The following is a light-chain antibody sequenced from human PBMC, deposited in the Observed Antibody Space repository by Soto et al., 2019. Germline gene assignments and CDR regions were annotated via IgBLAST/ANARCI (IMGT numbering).Light chain of an antibody. V-gene: IGKV3-20*01. CDR1: QSVSNDF. J-gene: IGKJ1*01. CDR2: GAS. Sequence: EIVLTQSPGILSLSPGERATLSCRASQSVSNDFLAWYQQKPGQAPRLLIYGASTRATDVPDRFSGSGSGTDFTLTISRLEPEDFAVYYCQQYGRSPWTFGQGTKVDIK. CDR3: QQYGRSPWT.